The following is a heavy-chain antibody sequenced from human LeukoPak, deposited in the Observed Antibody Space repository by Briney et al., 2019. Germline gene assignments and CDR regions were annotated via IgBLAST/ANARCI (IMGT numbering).Heavy chain of an antibody. J-gene: IGHJ4*02. D-gene: IGHD5-12*01. V-gene: IGHV4-39*07. CDR1: GGSISSSSYY. CDR2: IYYSGST. CDR3: ARDSPGSGYATQH. Sequence: PSETLSLTCTVSGGSISSSSYYWGWIRQPPGKGLEWIGSIYYSGSTYYNPSLKSRVTISVDTSKNQFSLKLSSVTAADTAVYYCARDSPGSGYATQHWGQGTLVTVSS.